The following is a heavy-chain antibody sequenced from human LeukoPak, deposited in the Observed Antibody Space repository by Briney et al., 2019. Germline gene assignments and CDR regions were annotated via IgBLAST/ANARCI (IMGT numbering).Heavy chain of an antibody. D-gene: IGHD4-17*01. CDR1: GFTFSSYG. CDR3: AKGPTTVRSFDS. CDR2: IRYDGSNK. Sequence: PGGSLRLSCAASGFTFSSYGIHWVRQAPGKGLVWVAFIRYDGSNKYYADSVKGRFTISRDNSKNTLYLQMNSLRAEDTAVYYCAKGPTTVRSFDSWGQGTLVTVSS. V-gene: IGHV3-30*02. J-gene: IGHJ5*01.